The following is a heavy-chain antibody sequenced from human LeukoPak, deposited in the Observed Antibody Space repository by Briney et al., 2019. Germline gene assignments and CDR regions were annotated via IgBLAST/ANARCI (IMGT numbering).Heavy chain of an antibody. CDR3: AKSLRGYSASRFDC. V-gene: IGHV3-23*01. D-gene: IGHD4-11*01. J-gene: IGHJ4*02. CDR1: AFSCSGYA. CDR2: ISGSGATK. Sequence: PGGSLRLSCAASAFSCSGYARSWVRQAPGKGLEWVSTISGSGATKYYADSVKGRFIISRDNSKNTLYLQMNSHRAEATAVYYCAKSLRGYSASRFDCWGQGTLVTVSS.